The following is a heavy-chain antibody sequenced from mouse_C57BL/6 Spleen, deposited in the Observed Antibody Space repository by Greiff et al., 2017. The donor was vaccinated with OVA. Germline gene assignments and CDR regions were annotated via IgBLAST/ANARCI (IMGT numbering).Heavy chain of an antibody. CDR3: ARIGYDYDNYAMDY. V-gene: IGHV3-6*01. CDR2: ISYDGSN. J-gene: IGHJ4*01. D-gene: IGHD2-4*01. CDR1: GYSITSGYY. Sequence: EVKVEESGPGLVKPSQSLSLTCSVTGYSITSGYYWNWIRQFPGNKLEWMGYISYDGSNNYHPSLKNRISITRDTSKNQFFLKLNSVTTEDTATYYCARIGYDYDNYAMDYWGQGTSVTVSS.